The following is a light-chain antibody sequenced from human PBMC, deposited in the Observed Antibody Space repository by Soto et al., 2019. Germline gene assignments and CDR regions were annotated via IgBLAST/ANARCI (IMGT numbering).Light chain of an antibody. CDR3: LQDYNYPLT. CDR2: AAS. Sequence: AIQMTQSPSSLSASVGDRVTITCRASQGIRHYLGWYQQKPGKAPQLLHYAASSLQSGVPSRFSGSGSGTDFTLTISSLQPEDFATYYWLQDYNYPLTFGGGTKVEIK. CDR1: QGIRHY. V-gene: IGKV1-6*01. J-gene: IGKJ4*01.